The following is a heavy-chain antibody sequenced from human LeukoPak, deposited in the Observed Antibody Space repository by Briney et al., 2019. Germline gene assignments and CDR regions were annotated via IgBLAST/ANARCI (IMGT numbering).Heavy chain of an antibody. Sequence: SETLSLTCTVSGVSTCSSSYYWGWIRQPPGKGLEWIGSIYYSGSTYYNPSLKSRVTISVDMSKNQFSLKLTSVTAADTAVYYCARHQYSSGWYTPFDYWGQGTLVTVSS. D-gene: IGHD6-19*01. V-gene: IGHV4-39*01. CDR3: ARHQYSSGWYTPFDY. J-gene: IGHJ4*02. CDR2: IYYSGST. CDR1: GVSTCSSSYY.